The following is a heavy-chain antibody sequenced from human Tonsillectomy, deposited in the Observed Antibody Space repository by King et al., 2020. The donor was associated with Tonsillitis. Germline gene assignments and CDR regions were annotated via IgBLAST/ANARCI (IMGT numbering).Heavy chain of an antibody. CDR1: GFTFDDYA. J-gene: IGHJ4*02. Sequence: VQLVESGGGLVQPGRSLRLSCAASGFTFDDYAMHWVRQAPGKGLEWVSVISWNSGSIGYADSVKGRFTISRDNAKNSLYLQMSSLRAEDTALYYCAKDYGYAGFSSYFDFWGQGTLVTVSS. CDR3: AKDYGYAGFSSYFDF. D-gene: IGHD5-12*01. CDR2: ISWNSGSI. V-gene: IGHV3-9*01.